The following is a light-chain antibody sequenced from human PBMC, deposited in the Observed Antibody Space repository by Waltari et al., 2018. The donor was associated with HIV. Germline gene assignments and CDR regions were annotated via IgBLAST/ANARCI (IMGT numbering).Light chain of an antibody. CDR1: SSNIGSNT. J-gene: IGLJ2*01. CDR3: VVWDDSLSGVV. V-gene: IGLV1-47*01. CDR2: RDN. Sequence: QSVVTQSPSASGTPGQSVTISCSGSSSNIGSNTVVWYQHLPGTAPKLLIYRDNQRPSGVRDLISCSRSGTSASLAISGLRSEDEAVYYCVVWDDSLSGVVVVGGTSLTVL.